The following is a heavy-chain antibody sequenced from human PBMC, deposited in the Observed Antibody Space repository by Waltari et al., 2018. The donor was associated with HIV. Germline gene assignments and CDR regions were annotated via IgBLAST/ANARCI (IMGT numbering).Heavy chain of an antibody. CDR1: GLTFRSYV. CDR3: AREFYYDSTGYNSGFDY. J-gene: IGHJ4*02. D-gene: IGHD3-22*01. V-gene: IGHV3-30*04. Sequence: QVHLVASGGGVVQLGRSMRLSCAASGLTFRSYVMHWVRQAPGKGLEWVTDISYDGSDKYHADSVKGRFTISRDNSRNTLYLQMNSLRPEDTAVYFCAREFYYDSTGYNSGFDYWGQGTLVTVSS. CDR2: ISYDGSDK.